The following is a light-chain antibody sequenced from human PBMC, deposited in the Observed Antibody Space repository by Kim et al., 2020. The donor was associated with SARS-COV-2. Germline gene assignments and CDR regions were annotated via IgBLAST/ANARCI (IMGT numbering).Light chain of an antibody. CDR1: SSNIGAGDD. CDR3: QSYDSSLSGFVV. V-gene: IGLV1-40*01. CDR2: ANS. Sequence: VTISCTGSSSNIGAGDDVHWSQQLPGTAPKLLIYANSNRPSGVPDRFSGSKSGTSASLAITGLQAEDEADYYCQSYDSSLSGFVVFGGGTQLTVL. J-gene: IGLJ2*01.